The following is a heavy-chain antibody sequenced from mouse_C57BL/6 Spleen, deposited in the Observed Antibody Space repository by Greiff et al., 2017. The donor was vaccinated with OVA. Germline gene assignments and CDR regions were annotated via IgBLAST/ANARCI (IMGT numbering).Heavy chain of an antibody. Sequence: EVKLVESGAELVRPGASVKLSCTASGFNIKDDYMHWVKQRPEQGLEWIGWIDPENGDTEYASKFQGKATITADTSSNTAYLQLSSLTSEDTAVYYCTVYGNYFAWFAYWGQGTLVTVSA. CDR3: TVYGNYFAWFAY. J-gene: IGHJ3*01. V-gene: IGHV14-4*01. CDR1: GFNIKDDY. CDR2: IDPENGDT. D-gene: IGHD2-1*01.